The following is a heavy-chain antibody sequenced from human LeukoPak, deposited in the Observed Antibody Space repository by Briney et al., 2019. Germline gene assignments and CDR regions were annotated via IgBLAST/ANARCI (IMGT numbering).Heavy chain of an antibody. J-gene: IGHJ4*02. CDR3: ARHLNNCGDDCYIFDY. CDR2: IYYSGST. CDR1: GGSISSYH. D-gene: IGHD2-21*01. Sequence: PSETLSLTCTVSGGSISSYHWSWIRQPPGKGLEWIGYIYYSGSTNYNPSLKSRVTISVDTSKNQFSLKLSSVTAADTAVYYCARHLNNCGDDCYIFDYWGQGTLVTVSS. V-gene: IGHV4-59*08.